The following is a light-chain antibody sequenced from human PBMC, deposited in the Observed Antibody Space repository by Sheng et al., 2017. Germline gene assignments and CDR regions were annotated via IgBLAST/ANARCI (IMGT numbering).Light chain of an antibody. CDR1: QGVSSW. V-gene: IGKV1-12*01. J-gene: IGKJ3*01. Sequence: DIQMTQSPSSVSASVGDRVTITCRASQGVSSWLAWYQQKPGKAPKLLIYAASLLQPGVSPRFSGSGSGTEFTLTINSLQPDDFATYYCLQHNSYPLTFGPGTKVDIK. CDR2: AAS. CDR3: LQHNSYPLT.